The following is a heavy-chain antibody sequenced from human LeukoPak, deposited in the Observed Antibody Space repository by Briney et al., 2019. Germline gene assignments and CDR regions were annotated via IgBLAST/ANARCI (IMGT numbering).Heavy chain of an antibody. CDR1: GGSISSSNYY. Sequence: SETLSLTCTVSGGSISSSNYYWGWIRQPPGKGLEWIGSIYYGGSTYHNPSLKSRVTISVDRSKNQFSLKLSSMTAADTAVYYCARRRDGFALDYWGQGTLVTVSS. D-gene: IGHD5-24*01. J-gene: IGHJ4*02. V-gene: IGHV4-39*07. CDR3: ARRRDGFALDY. CDR2: IYYGGST.